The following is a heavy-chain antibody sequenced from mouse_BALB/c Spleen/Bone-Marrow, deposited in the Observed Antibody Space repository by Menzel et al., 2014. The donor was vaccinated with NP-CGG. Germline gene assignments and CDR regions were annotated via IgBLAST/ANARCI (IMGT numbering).Heavy chain of an antibody. J-gene: IGHJ1*01. D-gene: IGHD2-3*01. V-gene: IGHV1-9*01. CDR2: ILPGSGST. Sequence: QVQLQQSGAELMKPGASVKISCKATGYTFSSYWIEWVKQRPGHALEWIGEILPGSGSTNYNEKFKGKATFTADTSSNTAYMQLSSLTSEDSAVYYCAIRGGWLGYFDVWGAGTTVTVSS. CDR3: AIRGGWLGYFDV. CDR1: GYTFSSYW.